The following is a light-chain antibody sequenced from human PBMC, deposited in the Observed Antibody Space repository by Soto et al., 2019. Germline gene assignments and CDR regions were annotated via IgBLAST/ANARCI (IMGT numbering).Light chain of an antibody. V-gene: IGLV2-8*01. Sequence: QSVLTQPRSVSGSPGQSITISCTGSTSDVGAYSFASWYQQHPGKAPKLMIYEVSKRPSGVPDRFSGSKSGNTASLTVSGLQAEDEADYYCSSYAGANNFVFGTGTKVTVL. CDR1: TSDVGAYSF. J-gene: IGLJ1*01. CDR3: SSYAGANNFV. CDR2: EVS.